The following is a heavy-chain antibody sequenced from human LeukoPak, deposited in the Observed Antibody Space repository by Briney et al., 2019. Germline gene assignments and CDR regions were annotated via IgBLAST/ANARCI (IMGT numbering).Heavy chain of an antibody. Sequence: GGSLRLSCEASGFTFCSYVMSLGRQAPGKGLEWLSTIGGGSENTYYADSVRGRFTISRDNSKNTVYLQMNSLRGEDSAVYYCTKAQLPRHELGKFYFGYWGQGVLVTVSS. CDR2: IGGGSENT. CDR3: TKAQLPRHELGKFYFGY. CDR1: GFTFCSYV. D-gene: IGHD7-27*01. V-gene: IGHV3-23*01. J-gene: IGHJ4*02.